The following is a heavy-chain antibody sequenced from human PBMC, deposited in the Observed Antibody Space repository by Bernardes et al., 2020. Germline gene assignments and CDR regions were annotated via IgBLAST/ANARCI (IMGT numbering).Heavy chain of an antibody. CDR1: GYTFTNYD. D-gene: IGHD6-13*01. CDR3: ATSSSPTYYYYYGMDV. V-gene: IGHV1-8*01. CDR2: MTPTSGTT. Sequence: VSFQGSCKASGYTFTNYDINWVRQATGQELEWMGWMTPTSGTTGYAQKFQGRVTMTRNTSISTAYMELSSLRSEDTAVYYCATSSSPTYYYYYGMDVWGKGTTVTGSS. J-gene: IGHJ6*04.